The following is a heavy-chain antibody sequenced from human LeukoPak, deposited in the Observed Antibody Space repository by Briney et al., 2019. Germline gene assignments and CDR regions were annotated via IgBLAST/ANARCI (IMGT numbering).Heavy chain of an antibody. CDR3: ARAGYSYGK. CDR2: INHSGST. D-gene: IGHD5-18*01. Sequence: PSETLSLTCAVYGGSFSGYYWSWIRRPPGKGLEWIGEINHSGSTNYNPSLKSRVTISVDTSKNQFSLKLSSVTAADTAVYYCARAGYSYGKWGQRTLVTVSS. CDR1: GGSFSGYY. J-gene: IGHJ4*02. V-gene: IGHV4-34*01.